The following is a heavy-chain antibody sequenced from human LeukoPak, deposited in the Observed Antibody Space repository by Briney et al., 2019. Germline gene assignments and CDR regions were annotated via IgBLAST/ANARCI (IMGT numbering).Heavy chain of an antibody. CDR2: ITYTGST. V-gene: IGHV4-59*01. CDR1: GDSISRYY. Sequence: SSETLSLTCTVSGDSISRYYWSWIRQPPGKGLEWLGYITYTGSTNYNPSLKSRVTISADTSKNQFSLKLNSLTTADTAVYYCTRGAGWLIDYWGQGILVTVSS. CDR3: TRGAGWLIDY. J-gene: IGHJ4*02. D-gene: IGHD3-16*01.